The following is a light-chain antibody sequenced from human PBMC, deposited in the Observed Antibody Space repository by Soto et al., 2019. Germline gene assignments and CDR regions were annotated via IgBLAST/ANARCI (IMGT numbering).Light chain of an antibody. Sequence: DVVMTQCPLSLSVTLGQPASSSCRSSQGLVYSDGNTFLNWFHQRPGQSPRRLIYQVSNRDSGVPDRFSGSGSGTDYTLTISRVEAEDVGIYYCVQGAHWPWTFGQGTKVEIK. V-gene: IGKV2-30*01. CDR1: QGLVYSDGNTF. CDR3: VQGAHWPWT. J-gene: IGKJ1*01. CDR2: QVS.